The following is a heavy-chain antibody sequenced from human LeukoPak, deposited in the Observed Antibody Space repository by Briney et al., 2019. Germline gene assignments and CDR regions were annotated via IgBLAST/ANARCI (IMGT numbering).Heavy chain of an antibody. V-gene: IGHV3-30*01. D-gene: IGHD2-15*01. CDR3: AKAARRYSVSWYFDY. CDR1: GFTFSSYA. Sequence: PGRSLRLSCAASGFTFSSYAMHWVRQAPGKGLEWVAVISYDGSNKYYADSVKGRFTISRDNSKNMLYLQMNSLRAEDTAVYYCAKAARRYSVSWYFDYWGQGTLVTVSS. CDR2: ISYDGSNK. J-gene: IGHJ4*02.